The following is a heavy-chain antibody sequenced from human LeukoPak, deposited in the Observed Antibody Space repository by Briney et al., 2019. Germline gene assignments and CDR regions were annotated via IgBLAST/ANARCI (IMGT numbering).Heavy chain of an antibody. J-gene: IGHJ4*02. CDR1: GFTFSIYA. D-gene: IGHD2-21*02. CDR2: ISGSGGST. CDR3: AREGRCGGDCYYDY. V-gene: IGHV3-23*01. Sequence: GGSLRLSCAASGFTFSIYAMTWVRQAPGKGLEWVSAISGSGGSTYYADSVKGRFTISRDNSKNTLYLQMNSLRAEDTAVYYCAREGRCGGDCYYDYWGQGTLVTVSS.